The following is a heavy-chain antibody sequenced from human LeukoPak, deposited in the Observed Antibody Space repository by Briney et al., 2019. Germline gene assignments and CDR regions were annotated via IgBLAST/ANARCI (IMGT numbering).Heavy chain of an antibody. CDR1: GFVFSTYW. CDR2: INLDGTEE. D-gene: IGHD3/OR15-3a*01. CDR3: ASGRHDFLH. J-gene: IGHJ4*02. V-gene: IGHV3-7*01. Sequence: GGSRRLACAASGFVFSTYWMTWVRQAPGKGLEWVANINLDGTEEHYGDSSLKGRFTVSRDNAKNSRYLQMTSLRVEDTAVYYCASGRHDFLHWGQGTLVTVSS.